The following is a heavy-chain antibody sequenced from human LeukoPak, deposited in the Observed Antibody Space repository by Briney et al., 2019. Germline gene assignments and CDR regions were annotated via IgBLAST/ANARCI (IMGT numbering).Heavy chain of an antibody. D-gene: IGHD3-22*01. J-gene: IGHJ4*02. CDR3: ARQGQMYYYDSSGYYPDY. Sequence: SETLSLTCTVSGGSISSGGYYWSWIRQHPGKGLEWIGYIYYSGSTYYNPSLKSRVTISVDTSKNQFSLKLSSVTAADTAVYYCARQGQMYYYDSSGYYPDYWGQGTLVTVSS. CDR2: IYYSGST. V-gene: IGHV4-31*03. CDR1: GGSISSGGYY.